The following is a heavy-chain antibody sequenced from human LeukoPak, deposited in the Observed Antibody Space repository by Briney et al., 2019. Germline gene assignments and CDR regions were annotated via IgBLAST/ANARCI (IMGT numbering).Heavy chain of an antibody. J-gene: IGHJ4*02. CDR1: GGSISSGGYS. CDR3: ARGAVTLDY. V-gene: IGHV4-30-4*07. D-gene: IGHD4-17*01. Sequence: SETLSLTCAVSGGSISSGGYSWSWIRQPPGKGLEWIGYIYYSGSTYYNPSLKSRVTISVDTSKNQFSLKLSSVTAADTAVYYCARGAVTLDYWGQGTLVTVSS. CDR2: IYYSGST.